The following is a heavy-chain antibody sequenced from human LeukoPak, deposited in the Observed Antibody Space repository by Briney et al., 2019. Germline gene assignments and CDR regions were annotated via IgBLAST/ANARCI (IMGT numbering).Heavy chain of an antibody. J-gene: IGHJ4*02. Sequence: SETLSLTCAVYGGSFSGYCWSWIRQPPGKGLGWIGEINHSGSTNYNPSLKSRVTISVDTSKNQFSLKLRSVNAADTAVYYCARNIDYGDYGFDYWGQGTLVTVSS. V-gene: IGHV4-34*01. CDR3: ARNIDYGDYGFDY. CDR2: INHSGST. CDR1: GGSFSGYC. D-gene: IGHD4-17*01.